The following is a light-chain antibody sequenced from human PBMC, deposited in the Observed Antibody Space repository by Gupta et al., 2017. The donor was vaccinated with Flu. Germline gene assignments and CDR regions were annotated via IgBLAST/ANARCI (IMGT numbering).Light chain of an antibody. CDR2: KDT. CDR3: QSADSTSTYYV. V-gene: IGLV3-25*03. Sequence: PALLIYKDTERPPGTPERFSASGSGTTVTLSISGVQAEDEAHSYCQSADSTSTYYVFGAGTKVTVL. J-gene: IGLJ1*01.